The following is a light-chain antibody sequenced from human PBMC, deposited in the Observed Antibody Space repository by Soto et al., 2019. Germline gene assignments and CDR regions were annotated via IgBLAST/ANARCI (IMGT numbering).Light chain of an antibody. V-gene: IGKV1-9*01. CDR1: QGISSY. CDR2: AAS. CDR3: QQLNSAPLT. Sequence: DIQLTQSPSFLSASVGDRVTITCRASQGISSYLAWYQQKPGKAPKLLIYAASTLQSGVPSRFSGSGSGTEFTLAISSLQPEDFATYYCQQLNSAPLTFGQGTKAEIK. J-gene: IGKJ1*01.